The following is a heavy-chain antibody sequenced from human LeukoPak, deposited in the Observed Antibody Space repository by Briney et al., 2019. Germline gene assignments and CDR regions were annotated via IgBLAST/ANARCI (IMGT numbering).Heavy chain of an antibody. CDR2: IVVGSGNT. CDR3: AAATARYFESYYYMDV. J-gene: IGHJ6*03. V-gene: IGHV1-58*02. Sequence: ASVKVSCKASGFTFTSSAMQWVRQARGQRLEWIGWIVVGSGNTNYAQKFQERVTITRDMSTSTAYMELSSLRSEDTAVYYCAAATARYFESYYYMDVWGKGTTVTISS. CDR1: GFTFTSSA. D-gene: IGHD3-9*01.